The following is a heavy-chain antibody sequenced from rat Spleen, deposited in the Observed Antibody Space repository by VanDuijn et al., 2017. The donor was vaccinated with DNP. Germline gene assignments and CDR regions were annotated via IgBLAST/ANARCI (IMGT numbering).Heavy chain of an antibody. CDR2: ISHDGGSP. V-gene: IGHV5-22*01. CDR1: GFTFSDYY. D-gene: IGHD1-5*01. CDR3: ARVIDNIGLTLFDY. Sequence: EVQLVESGGGLVQPGRSLKLSCAASGFTFSDYYMAWVRQAPTKGLEWVASISHDGGSPYYGDSVQGRFTISRDNAKSTLYLQMNSLRSEDMATYFCARVIDNIGLTLFDYWGQGVMVTVSS. J-gene: IGHJ2*01.